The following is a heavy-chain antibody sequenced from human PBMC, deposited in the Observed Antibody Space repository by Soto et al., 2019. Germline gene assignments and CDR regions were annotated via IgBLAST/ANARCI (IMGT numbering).Heavy chain of an antibody. J-gene: IGHJ4*02. Sequence: SETLSLTCAVSGGSISSSNWWSWVRQPPGKGLEWIGEIYHSGSTNYNPSLESRVTISVDTSKNQFSLKLSSVTAADTAVYYCAISTTEGDLDYWGQGTLVTVSS. CDR2: IYHSGST. CDR3: AISTTEGDLDY. D-gene: IGHD4-17*01. V-gene: IGHV4-4*02. CDR1: GGSISSSNW.